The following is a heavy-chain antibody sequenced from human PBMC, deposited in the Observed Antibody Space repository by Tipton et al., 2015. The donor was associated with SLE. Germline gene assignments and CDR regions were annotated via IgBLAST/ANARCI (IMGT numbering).Heavy chain of an antibody. Sequence: GLVKPSETLSLTCAVSGASLSSNIYFWAWIRQPPGKGLEWIGYIYYSGNTYYNPSLKSRLTMSLDTSQNQFSLKLSSVTAADKAVYYCARDRHDHLRYYYYYMDVWGKGTTVTVSS. CDR1: GASLSSNIYF. V-gene: IGHV4-31*11. J-gene: IGHJ6*03. CDR2: IYYSGNT. CDR3: ARDRHDHLRYYYYYMDV.